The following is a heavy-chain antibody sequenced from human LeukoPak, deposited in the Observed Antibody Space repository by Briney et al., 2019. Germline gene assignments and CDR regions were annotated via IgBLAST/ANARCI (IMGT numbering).Heavy chain of an antibody. Sequence: QPGASLRLSCAASGFTFSTYTMSWVRQAPGKGLEWVSAISGSGGSTYYADSVKGRFTISRDNSKNTLYLQMNSLRAEDTAVYYCAKGQRYFDYWGQGTLVTVSS. CDR1: GFTFSTYT. J-gene: IGHJ4*02. CDR2: ISGSGGST. D-gene: IGHD5-18*01. V-gene: IGHV3-23*01. CDR3: AKGQRYFDY.